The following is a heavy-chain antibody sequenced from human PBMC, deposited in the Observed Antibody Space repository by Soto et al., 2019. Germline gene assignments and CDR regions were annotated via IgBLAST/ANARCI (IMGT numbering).Heavy chain of an antibody. CDR1: EVTSSRSA. D-gene: IGHD6-19*01. CDR2: IRSKANSYAT. J-gene: IGHJ6*02. V-gene: IGHV3-73*01. Sequence: VGLMTHSCAAAEVTSSRSAMHWVSQDSGKGLEWVGRIRSKANSYATAYAASVKGRVTISRDDSKNTAYLQMNSLKTEDTAVYYCTSRQWLGHYYYYYGMDVWGQGTTVTVSS. CDR3: TSRQWLGHYYYYYGMDV.